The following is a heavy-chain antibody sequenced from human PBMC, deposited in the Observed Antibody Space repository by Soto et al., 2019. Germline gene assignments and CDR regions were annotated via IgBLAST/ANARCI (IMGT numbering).Heavy chain of an antibody. CDR2: ISGSVGST. CDR1: GFTFSSYA. V-gene: IGHV3-23*01. CDR3: AKIKEGAYYYYVMDV. J-gene: IGHJ6*02. Sequence: GGSLRLSCAASGFTFSSYAMSWVRQAPGKGLEWVSTISGSVGSTYYADSVKGRFTISRDNSKNTLYLQMNSLRAEDTAVYYCAKIKEGAYYYYVMDVWGQGTTVTVSS.